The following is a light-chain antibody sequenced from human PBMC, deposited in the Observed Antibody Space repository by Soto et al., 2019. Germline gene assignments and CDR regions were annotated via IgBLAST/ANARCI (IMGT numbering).Light chain of an antibody. J-gene: IGLJ3*02. CDR1: SSDVGGYNY. Sequence: QSVLTQPRSVSGSPGLSVTISCTGTSSDVGGYNYVSWYQQHPGKAPKLIIYDVTKRPSGVPDRFSGSKSGNTASLTISGLQADDEGDYYCCSFEGTYTGVFGGGTKLTVL. CDR2: DVT. V-gene: IGLV2-11*01. CDR3: CSFEGTYTGV.